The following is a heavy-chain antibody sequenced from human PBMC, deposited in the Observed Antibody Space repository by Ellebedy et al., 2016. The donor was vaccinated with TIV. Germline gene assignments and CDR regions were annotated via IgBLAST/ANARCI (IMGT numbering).Heavy chain of an antibody. Sequence: AASVKVSCKASGYAFTNYAIHWVRQAPGKRLEWMGWINAGNANTKYSQKFQDRVTITRDTSASTAYMEVSSLRSEDTAVYYCARWVGCADYWGQGTLVTVSS. D-gene: IGHD6-19*01. J-gene: IGHJ4*02. V-gene: IGHV1-3*01. CDR2: INAGNANT. CDR3: ARWVGCADY. CDR1: GYAFTNYA.